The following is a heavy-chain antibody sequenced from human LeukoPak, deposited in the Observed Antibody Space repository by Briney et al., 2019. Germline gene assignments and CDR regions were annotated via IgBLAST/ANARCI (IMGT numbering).Heavy chain of an antibody. Sequence: PGGSLRLSCAASGFTFSGYIMNWVRQAPGKGLEWVSFIGTSGNPIYYADSVKGRFTVSRDNAKNSLYLQMNSLRAEDTAVYYCARDLVEYSSSAGDYWGQGTLVTVSS. J-gene: IGHJ4*02. V-gene: IGHV3-48*01. D-gene: IGHD6-6*01. CDR2: IGTSGNPI. CDR1: GFTFSGYI. CDR3: ARDLVEYSSSAGDY.